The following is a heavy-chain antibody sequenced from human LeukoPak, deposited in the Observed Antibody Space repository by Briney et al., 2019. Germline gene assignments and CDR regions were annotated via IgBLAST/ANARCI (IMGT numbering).Heavy chain of an antibody. Sequence: GRSLRLSCAASGFTFSNYALHWVRQAPGKGLEWVAVISYDDTNKYYVDSVKGRFTISRDNSKNTLYLQMNSLRAEDTAVYYCASVRQTSYFDYWGQGTLVTVSS. J-gene: IGHJ4*02. CDR2: ISYDDTNK. CDR3: ASVRQTSYFDY. V-gene: IGHV3-30*04. D-gene: IGHD6-6*01. CDR1: GFTFSNYA.